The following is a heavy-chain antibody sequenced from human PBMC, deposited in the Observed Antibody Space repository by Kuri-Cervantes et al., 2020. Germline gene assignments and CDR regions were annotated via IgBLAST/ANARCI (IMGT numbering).Heavy chain of an antibody. CDR3: ARGGYYDSSGYYY. V-gene: IGHV1-69*05. J-gene: IGHJ4*02. CDR1: GGTFSSYA. D-gene: IGHD3-22*01. Sequence: SVKVSCKASGGTFSSYAISWVRQAPGQGLEWMGGIIPIFGTANYAQKFQGRVTMTRNTSISTAYMELSSLRSEDTAVYYCARGGYYDSSGYYYWGQGTLVTVSS. CDR2: IIPIFGTA.